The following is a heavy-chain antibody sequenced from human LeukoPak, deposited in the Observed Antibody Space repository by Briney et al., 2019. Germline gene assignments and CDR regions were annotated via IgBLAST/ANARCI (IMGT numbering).Heavy chain of an antibody. CDR3: AILAVGHVWFVQEAGDY. CDR1: GYTFTTYG. Sequence: ASVKVSCKASGYTFTTYGLSWVRQAPGKGLEWMGRINPNSGGTNYAQKFQGRVTMTRDTSISTAYMELSRLRSDDTAVYYYAILAVGHVWFVQEAGDYWGQGTLVTVSS. J-gene: IGHJ4*02. V-gene: IGHV1-2*06. D-gene: IGHD3-10*01. CDR2: INPNSGGT.